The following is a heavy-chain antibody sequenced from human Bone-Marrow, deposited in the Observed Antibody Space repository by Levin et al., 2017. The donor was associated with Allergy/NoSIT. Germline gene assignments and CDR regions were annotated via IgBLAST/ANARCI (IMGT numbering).Heavy chain of an antibody. D-gene: IGHD6-19*01. J-gene: IGHJ6*02. CDR1: GFTFSSYG. CDR3: AKSWRIAVAGIVFVRLIDYGMDV. CDR2: ISYDGSNK. V-gene: IGHV3-30*18. Sequence: GGSLRLSCAASGFTFSSYGMHWVRQAPGKGLEWVAVISYDGSNKYYADSVKGRFTISRDNSKNTLYLQMNSLRAEDTAVYYCAKSWRIAVAGIVFVRLIDYGMDVWGQGTTVTVSS.